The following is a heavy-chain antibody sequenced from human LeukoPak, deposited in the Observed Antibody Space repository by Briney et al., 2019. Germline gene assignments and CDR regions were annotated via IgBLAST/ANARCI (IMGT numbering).Heavy chain of an antibody. Sequence: ASVKVSCKVSGYTLTELSMHWVRQAPGKGLEWMGGFDPEDGETIYAQEFQGRVTMTEDTSTDTAYMELSSLRSEDTAVYYCASQESGYYDSSGYTYYFDYWGQGTLVTVSS. D-gene: IGHD3-22*01. CDR2: FDPEDGET. CDR1: GYTLTELS. V-gene: IGHV1-24*01. J-gene: IGHJ4*02. CDR3: ASQESGYYDSSGYTYYFDY.